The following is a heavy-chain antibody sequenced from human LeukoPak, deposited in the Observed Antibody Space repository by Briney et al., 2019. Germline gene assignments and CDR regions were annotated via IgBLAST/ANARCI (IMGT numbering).Heavy chain of an antibody. V-gene: IGHV1-58*02. Sequence: SVKVSCKASGFTFTSSAMQWVRQARGQRLEWIGWIVVGSGNTNYAQKLQGRVTMTTDTSTSTAYMELRSLRSDDTAVYYCARVVTPVSDFDYWGQGTLVTVSS. CDR1: GFTFTSSA. CDR2: IVVGSGNT. D-gene: IGHD3-3*01. J-gene: IGHJ4*02. CDR3: ARVVTPVSDFDY.